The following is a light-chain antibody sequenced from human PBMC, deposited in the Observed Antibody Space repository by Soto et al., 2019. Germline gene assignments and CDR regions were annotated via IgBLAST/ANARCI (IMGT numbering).Light chain of an antibody. CDR2: GAY. Sequence: DMQMTHSPSTLSASVGDRVTITCRANQTINDWLAWYQQKPGKAPKLLIYGAYNLQTGVPSRFSGSGSGTEFTLTISSLQPDDFATYYCQRYNYYFGGGTKVDFK. V-gene: IGKV1-5*03. J-gene: IGKJ4*01. CDR3: QRYNYY. CDR1: QTINDW.